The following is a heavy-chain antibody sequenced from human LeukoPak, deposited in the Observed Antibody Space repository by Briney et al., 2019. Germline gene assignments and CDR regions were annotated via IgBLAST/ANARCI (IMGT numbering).Heavy chain of an antibody. CDR3: ARDWRGVVVPAAIFDY. CDR1: GFTFSSYA. V-gene: IGHV3-30-3*01. CDR2: ISYDGSNK. J-gene: IGHJ4*02. D-gene: IGHD2-2*01. Sequence: GGSLRLSCAASGFTFSSYAMHWVRQAPGKGLEWVAVISYDGSNKYYADSVKGRFTTSRDNSKNTLYLQMNSLRAEDTAVYYCARDWRGVVVPAAIFDYWGQGTLVTVSS.